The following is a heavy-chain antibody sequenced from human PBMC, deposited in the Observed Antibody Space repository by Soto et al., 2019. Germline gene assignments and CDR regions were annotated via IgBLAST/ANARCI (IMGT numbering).Heavy chain of an antibody. J-gene: IGHJ5*02. CDR3: ARGFPTKAWFDP. CDR2: INHSGST. Sequence: SETLSLTCAVYGGSFSGYYWSWIRQPPGKGLEWIGEINHSGSTNYNPSLKSRVTISVDTSKNQFSLKLSSVTAADTAVYYCARGFPTKAWFDPWGQGTLVTVSS. CDR1: GGSFSGYY. V-gene: IGHV4-34*01.